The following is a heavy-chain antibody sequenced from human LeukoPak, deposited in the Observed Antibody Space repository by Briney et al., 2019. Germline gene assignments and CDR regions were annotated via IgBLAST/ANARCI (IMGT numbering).Heavy chain of an antibody. V-gene: IGHV6-1*01. J-gene: IGHJ4*02. Sequence: SQTLSLTCAISGDSVSSNSATWNWIRQSPSRGLEWLGRTYYRSKWYNDYALSVKSRITINPDTSKNQFSLHLNSVTPEDTAVYYCARDLAGFGGYSYGMVDYWGQGTLVTVFS. CDR1: GDSVSSNSAT. CDR2: TYYRSKWYN. CDR3: ARDLAGFGGYSYGMVDY. D-gene: IGHD5-18*01.